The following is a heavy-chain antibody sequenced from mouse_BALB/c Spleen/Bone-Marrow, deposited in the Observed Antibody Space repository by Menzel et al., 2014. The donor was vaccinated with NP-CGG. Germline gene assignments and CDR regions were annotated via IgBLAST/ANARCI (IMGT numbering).Heavy chain of an antibody. CDR2: ISSYYGDA. CDR1: GYTFTDYA. D-gene: IGHD2-10*02. V-gene: IGHV1-67*01. J-gene: IGHJ4*01. Sequence: VQLQQSGAELVRPGVSVKISCKGSGYTFTDYAVHWVKQSHTKSLEWIGLISSYYGDATYNQKFKGKATMTVDKSSSTVLLELARLTSDYSAIYYYARAGKVWYAMDYWGQGTSVTVSS. CDR3: ARAGKVWYAMDY.